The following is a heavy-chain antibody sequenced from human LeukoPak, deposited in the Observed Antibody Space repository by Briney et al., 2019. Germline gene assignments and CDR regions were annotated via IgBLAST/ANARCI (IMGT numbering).Heavy chain of an antibody. CDR2: INHDGSEK. Sequence: GGSLRLSCAASGFSSSSHWMTWVRQAPERGLEWVANINHDGSEKYYVDSVKGRFNISRDNTKNSLYLQMNDLRAEDTTVYYFSGGDRGRGWSFACWGQGTLVTVSS. D-gene: IGHD6-19*01. CDR1: GFSSSSHW. V-gene: IGHV3-7*01. CDR3: SGGDRGRGWSFAC. J-gene: IGHJ4*02.